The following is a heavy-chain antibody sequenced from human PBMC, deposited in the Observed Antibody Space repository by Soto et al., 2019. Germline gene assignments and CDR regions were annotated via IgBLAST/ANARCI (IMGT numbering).Heavy chain of an antibody. CDR1: GGSISSYY. V-gene: IGHV4-59*08. CDR3: ARHITGTMFVYFDY. D-gene: IGHD1-7*01. Sequence: SETLSLTCTVSGGSISSYYFSWIRQPPGKGLEWIGYIYYSGSTNYNPSLKSRVTISVDTSKNQFSLKLSSVTAADTAVYYCARHITGTMFVYFDYWGQGTLVTVSS. CDR2: IYYSGST. J-gene: IGHJ4*02.